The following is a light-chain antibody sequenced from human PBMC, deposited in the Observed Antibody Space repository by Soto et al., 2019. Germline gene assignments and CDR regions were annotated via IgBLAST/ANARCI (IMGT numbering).Light chain of an antibody. CDR2: GAS. CDR3: QQRSNWPLT. CDR1: QSVSSY. J-gene: IGKJ4*01. V-gene: IGKV3-11*01. Sequence: EIVLTQSPATLSLSPGEIATLSCRASQSVSSYLAWYQQKPGQAPRLLISGASNRATGIPDRFSGSGSGTDFTLTISSLEPEDFAVYYCQQRSNWPLTFGGGTKVDIK.